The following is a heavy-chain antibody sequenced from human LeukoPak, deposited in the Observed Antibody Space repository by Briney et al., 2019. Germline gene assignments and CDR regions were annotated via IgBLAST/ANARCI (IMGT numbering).Heavy chain of an antibody. J-gene: IGHJ4*02. Sequence: GGSLRLSCAASGFTFINAWMSWVRQAPGKGLEWVGRIKSKTDGGTTDYAAPVKGRFTISRDDSKNTLYLQMNSLTTEDTAVYYCTTSLSSGYYIDYWGQGTLVTVSS. V-gene: IGHV3-15*01. CDR1: GFTFINAW. D-gene: IGHD3-22*01. CDR2: IKSKTDGGTT. CDR3: TTSLSSGYYIDY.